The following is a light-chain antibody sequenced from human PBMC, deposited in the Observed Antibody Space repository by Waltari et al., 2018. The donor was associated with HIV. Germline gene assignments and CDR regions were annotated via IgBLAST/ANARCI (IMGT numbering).Light chain of an antibody. Sequence: QSALTQPASVSGSPGQSITISCTGTSSDVGGYNYVSWYQQHPGKAPKRMIYDVSNRPSGVSKRFSGSKAGNTASLTISGLQAEDEADYYCSSYTSSSTLEGVFGGGTKLTVL. CDR2: DVS. CDR1: SSDVGGYNY. J-gene: IGLJ2*01. V-gene: IGLV2-14*03. CDR3: SSYTSSSTLEGV.